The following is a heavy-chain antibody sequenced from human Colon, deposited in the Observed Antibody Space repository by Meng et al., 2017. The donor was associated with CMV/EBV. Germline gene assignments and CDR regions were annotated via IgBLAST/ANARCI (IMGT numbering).Heavy chain of an antibody. CDR2: ITWTSGST. J-gene: IGHJ4*02. Sequence: GGSLRLSCVASGFAFSESGMHWIRQAPGKGLEWVAGITWTSGSTGYADSVRGRFTISRDNAKNSLYLQMNSLRLEDTALYYCAKDLSKFASLPMDFWGQGTPVTVSS. CDR1: GFAFSESG. D-gene: IGHD3-16*01. V-gene: IGHV3-9*01. CDR3: AKDLSKFASLPMDF.